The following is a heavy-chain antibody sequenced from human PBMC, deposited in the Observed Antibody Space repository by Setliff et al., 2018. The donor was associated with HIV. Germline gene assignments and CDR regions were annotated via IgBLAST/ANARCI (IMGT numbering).Heavy chain of an antibody. V-gene: IGHV4-39*07. CDR1: SGSISSSSYY. CDR2: IYYSCNN. J-gene: IGHJ4*02. CDR3: ARVIVLRYSYGAFDS. D-gene: IGHD5-18*01. Sequence: SETLSLTCTVSSGSISSSSYYWGWIRQPPGKGLEWIGSIYYSCNNYHNPSLKSRVTISVDTSKNQFSLKLSSVTAADTAVYYCARVIVLRYSYGAFDSWGQGTLVTVSS.